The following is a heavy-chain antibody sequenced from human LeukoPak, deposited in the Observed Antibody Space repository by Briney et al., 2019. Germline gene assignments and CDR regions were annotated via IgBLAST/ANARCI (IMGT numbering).Heavy chain of an antibody. CDR2: IYYSGST. D-gene: IGHD1-26*01. V-gene: IGHV4-59*01. CDR1: GGSISNYY. CDR3: ATTLWAWEGHYYYMDV. Sequence: SETLSLTCTASGGSISNYYWSWIRQPPGKGLEWIGYIYYSGSTNYNPSLKSRVTISVHPSKNQFSLKLSSVTAADTAVYYCATTLWAWEGHYYYMDVWGKGTTVTVSS. J-gene: IGHJ6*03.